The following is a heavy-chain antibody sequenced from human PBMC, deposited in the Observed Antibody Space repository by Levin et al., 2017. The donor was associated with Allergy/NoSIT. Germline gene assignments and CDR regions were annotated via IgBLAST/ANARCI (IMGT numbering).Heavy chain of an antibody. J-gene: IGHJ4*02. V-gene: IGHV4-31*03. Sequence: SETLSLTCTVSGGSISSGGYYWTWIRQHPGKGLEWIGYIYYGGSTYYNPSLKSRVTISVDTSKNQFSLKLSSVTAADTAVYYCARDGYRGRYSHWGQGTLVTVSS. CDR3: ARDGYRGRYSH. D-gene: IGHD5-18*01. CDR1: GGSISSGGYY. CDR2: IYYGGST.